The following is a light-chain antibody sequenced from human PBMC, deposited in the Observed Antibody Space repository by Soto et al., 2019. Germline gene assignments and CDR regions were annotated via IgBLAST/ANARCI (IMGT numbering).Light chain of an antibody. V-gene: IGKV3-11*01. CDR1: QYIGSA. CDR2: DAS. J-gene: IGKJ1*01. Sequence: EVVLTQSPATLSVSPGDRATLSCRASQYIGSAVAWYHQRSGQAPRLLIYDASNRATGIPARFSGSGSGTDFTLTISSLEPEDFAVYYCQQRSNWPRTFGQGTKVDI. CDR3: QQRSNWPRT.